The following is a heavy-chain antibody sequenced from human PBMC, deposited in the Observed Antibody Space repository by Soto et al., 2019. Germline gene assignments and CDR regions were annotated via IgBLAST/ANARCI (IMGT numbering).Heavy chain of an antibody. CDR2: ISSDGSVT. J-gene: IGHJ4*02. D-gene: IGHD2-8*01. Sequence: EVQLVESGGGLVQPGGSLRLSCAASGFTFSSYWMHWVRQVPGKGLVWVSHISSDGSVTTYADSVKGRFTISRDNAKRELYLQMNNLRAEDTAVYYCADPFAVEMVLWGRGTLVTVSS. CDR3: ADPFAVEMVL. CDR1: GFTFSSYW. V-gene: IGHV3-74*01.